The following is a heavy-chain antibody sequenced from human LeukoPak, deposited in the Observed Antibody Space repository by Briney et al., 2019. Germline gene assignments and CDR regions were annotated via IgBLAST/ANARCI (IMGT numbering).Heavy chain of an antibody. J-gene: IGHJ4*02. D-gene: IGHD6-13*01. CDR3: ARDRGGIAAAGPIDY. Sequence: PGRSLRLSCAASGFTFDDYAMHWVRQAPGKGLEWVSGISWNSGSIGYADSVKGRFTISRDNAKNSLYLQMNSLRAEDTAVYYCARDRGGIAAAGPIDYWGQGTLVTVSS. CDR2: ISWNSGSI. V-gene: IGHV3-9*01. CDR1: GFTFDDYA.